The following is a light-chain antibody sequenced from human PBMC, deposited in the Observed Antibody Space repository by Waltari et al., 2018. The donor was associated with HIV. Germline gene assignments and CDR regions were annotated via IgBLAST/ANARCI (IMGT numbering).Light chain of an antibody. CDR2: EVS. J-gene: IGLJ2*01. CDR1: RRDVGGSNY. CDR3: SSYTSSSTPSVV. V-gene: IGLV2-14*01. Sequence: QSALTQPASVSGSPGQSITISCTGTRRDVGGSNYVSWYQQHPGKAPKLMIYEVSNRPSGVSNRFSGSKSGNTASLTISGLQAEDEADYYCSSYTSSSTPSVVFGGGTKLTVL.